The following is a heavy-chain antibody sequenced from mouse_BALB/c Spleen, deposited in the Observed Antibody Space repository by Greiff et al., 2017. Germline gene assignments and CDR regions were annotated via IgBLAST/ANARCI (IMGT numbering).Heavy chain of an antibody. CDR2: IWSGGST. CDR1: GFSLTSYG. J-gene: IGHJ3*01. Sequence: QVQLQQSGPGLVQPSQSLSITCTVSGFSLTSYGVHWVRQSPGKGLEWLGVIWSGGSTDYNAAFISRLSISKDNSKSQVFFKMNSLQANDTAIYYCARNVPGFAYWGQGTLVTVSA. CDR3: ARNVPGFAY. V-gene: IGHV2-2*02.